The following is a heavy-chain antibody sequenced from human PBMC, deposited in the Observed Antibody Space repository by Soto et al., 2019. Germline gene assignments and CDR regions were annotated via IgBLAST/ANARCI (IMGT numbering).Heavy chain of an antibody. J-gene: IGHJ5*02. D-gene: IGHD4-17*01. CDR2: IDVGSANA. V-gene: IGHV1-58*01. Sequence: QMQLVQSGPEVKKPGTSVKVSCKTSGFTFSSSAVHWVRQARGHRLQWIGWIDVGSANANYAHMLQQRVTISRDMTTSTAYMELSSMRPDDTAVYYCATDVGVYIYGLARPWGPGTLVTVSS. CDR3: ATDVGVYIYGLARP. CDR1: GFTFSSSA.